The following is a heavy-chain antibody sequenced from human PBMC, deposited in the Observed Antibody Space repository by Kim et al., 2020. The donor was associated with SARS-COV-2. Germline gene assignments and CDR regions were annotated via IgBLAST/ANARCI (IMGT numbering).Heavy chain of an antibody. CDR1: GFTFNNYA. V-gene: IGHV3-23*01. CDR3: AKHQVAAAGNDY. CDR2: INGSGGRT. Sequence: GGSLRLSCAASGFTFNNYAMSWVRQAPGKGLEWVSGINGSGGRTYYADSVKGRFTISRDNSKNTLYLQMNSLGADDTAVYYCAKHQVAAAGNDYWGQGTRVTVSS. J-gene: IGHJ4*02. D-gene: IGHD6-13*01.